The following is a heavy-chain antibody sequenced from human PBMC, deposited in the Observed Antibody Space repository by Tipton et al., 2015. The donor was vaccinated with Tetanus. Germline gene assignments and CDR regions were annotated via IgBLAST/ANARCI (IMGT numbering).Heavy chain of an antibody. J-gene: IGHJ5*02. CDR2: INWNDGST. D-gene: IGHD6-13*01. V-gene: IGHV3-20*01. Sequence: SLRLSCAASGFTFDDYGMSWVRQAPGKGLEWVSGINWNDGSTGYADSVKGRFTISRDNAKNSLYLQMNSLRAEDTALYHCARAGYSSSWYWGHNWFDPWGQGTLVTVSS. CDR3: ARAGYSSSWYWGHNWFDP. CDR1: GFTFDDYG.